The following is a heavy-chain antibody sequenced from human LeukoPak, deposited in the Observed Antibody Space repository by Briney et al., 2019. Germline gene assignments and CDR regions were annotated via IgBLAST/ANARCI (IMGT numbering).Heavy chain of an antibody. CDR2: IYTSGST. J-gene: IGHJ4*02. CDR1: GGSISGYY. Sequence: SETLSLTCTVSGGSISGYYWSWIRQPAGKGLEWIGRIYTSGSTNYNPSLKSRVTMSVDTSKNQFSLKLSSVTAADTAVYYCARELIVGPTAENYWGQGTLVTVSS. CDR3: ARELIVGPTAENY. V-gene: IGHV4-4*07. D-gene: IGHD1-26*01.